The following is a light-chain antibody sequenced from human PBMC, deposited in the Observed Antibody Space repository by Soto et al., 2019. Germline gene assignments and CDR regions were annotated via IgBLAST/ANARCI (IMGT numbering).Light chain of an antibody. J-gene: IGKJ1*01. V-gene: IGKV1-39*01. CDR3: QQSDVSPRT. CDR2: DAT. CDR1: QSISSY. Sequence: DIQITQSPSSLSASVVDRVTITFLASQSISSYLNWYQQRPGKAPNLLIYDATRLHSGVPPRFSGSGYGTAFTLTITSLQLEDFATYYCQQSDVSPRTFGQGTKVDIK.